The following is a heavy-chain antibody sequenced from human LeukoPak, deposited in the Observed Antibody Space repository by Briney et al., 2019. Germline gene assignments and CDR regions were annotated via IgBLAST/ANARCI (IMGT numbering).Heavy chain of an antibody. CDR2: ISSSSSTI. D-gene: IGHD3-22*01. CDR1: GFTFDDYG. V-gene: IGHV3-48*01. Sequence: GGSLRLSCAASGFTFDDYGMSWVRQAPGKGLEWVSYISSSSSTIYYADSVKGRFTISRDNAKNSLYLQMNSLRAEDTAVYYCARGLYDSSGYYSLGDYWGQGTLVTVSS. J-gene: IGHJ4*02. CDR3: ARGLYDSSGYYSLGDY.